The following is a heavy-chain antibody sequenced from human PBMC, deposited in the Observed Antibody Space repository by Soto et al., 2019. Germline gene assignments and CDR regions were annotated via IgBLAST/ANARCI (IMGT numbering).Heavy chain of an antibody. Sequence: GGSLRLSIAASGFTFSTYAITWVRQAPGKGLEWVSIISSSGDGTYYVDSVKGRFTISRDNSRNTLSLQMNSLRAEDTAVYYCAKNGDFWSWGMDVWGQGTTVTVSS. CDR1: GFTFSTYA. CDR3: AKNGDFWSWGMDV. J-gene: IGHJ6*02. CDR2: ISSSGDGT. V-gene: IGHV3-23*01. D-gene: IGHD3-3*01.